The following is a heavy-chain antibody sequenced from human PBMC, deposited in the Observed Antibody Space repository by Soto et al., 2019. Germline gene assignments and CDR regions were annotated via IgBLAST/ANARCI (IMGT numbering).Heavy chain of an antibody. CDR3: GRVVEGATRHTDPDS. CDR1: GVSIHNSHSF. D-gene: IGHD2-21*01. J-gene: IGHJ5*01. V-gene: IGHV4-39*01. Sequence: QVHLQESGPGLVKPSETLSLTCTVSGVSIHNSHSFWAWIRQPPGKGLQFIASVYHNGGAHYNSSLKSRVTISVDTANNQVSLRMRSLTDADTAFYYCGRVVEGATRHTDPDSWGQGILVTVSS. CDR2: VYHNGGA.